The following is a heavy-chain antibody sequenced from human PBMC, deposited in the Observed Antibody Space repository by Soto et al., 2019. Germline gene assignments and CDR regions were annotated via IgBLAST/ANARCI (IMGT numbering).Heavy chain of an antibody. D-gene: IGHD2-15*01. Sequence: SESLSLTCAASDYSVRNCYYWGLLQPPPGKGLEWIRSIYHSGNTYYNTSLKSRVTISVDTSKNHGPLKLNSVTAADMAVYYIARQGHCAVPNWFDSWGKGTLVTSPQ. CDR3: ARQGHCAVPNWFDS. V-gene: IGHV4-38-2*01. CDR2: IYHSGNT. J-gene: IGHJ5*01. CDR1: DYSVRNCYY.